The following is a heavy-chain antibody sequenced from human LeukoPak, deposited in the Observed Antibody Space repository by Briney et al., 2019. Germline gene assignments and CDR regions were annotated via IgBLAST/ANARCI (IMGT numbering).Heavy chain of an antibody. D-gene: IGHD5-18*01. CDR3: ARDDDIYGHPDF. Sequence: PGGSLRLSCAASGFTFSSYEMNWVRQAPGKGLEWVSFISISGSTIYYADSVKGRFTISRDNSKKILHLQMTGLRADDTAVYYCARDDDIYGHPDFWGQGTLVTVSS. V-gene: IGHV3-48*03. J-gene: IGHJ4*02. CDR1: GFTFSSYE. CDR2: ISISGSTI.